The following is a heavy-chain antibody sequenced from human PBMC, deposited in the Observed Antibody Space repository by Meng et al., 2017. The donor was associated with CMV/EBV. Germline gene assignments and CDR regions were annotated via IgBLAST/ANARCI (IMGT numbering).Heavy chain of an antibody. Sequence: ASVKVSCKAYEYTFIDYYIDWVRQAPGQGLEWMAAINPYNGETYYLQKFQGRVTLTRDTSIATVYLELTSLTFDDTAIYYCVRGYTIGGAPTAFDPRGQGTLVTVSS. CDR2: INPYNGET. V-gene: IGHV1-2*02. J-gene: IGHJ5*02. CDR3: VRGYTIGGAPTAFDP. CDR1: EYTFIDYY. D-gene: IGHD3-10*01.